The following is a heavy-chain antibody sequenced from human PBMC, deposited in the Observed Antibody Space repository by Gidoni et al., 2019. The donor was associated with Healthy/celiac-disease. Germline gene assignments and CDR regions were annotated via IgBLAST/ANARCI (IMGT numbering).Heavy chain of an antibody. J-gene: IGHJ4*02. CDR1: GFSFSSYW. Sequence: EVQLVESGGGLVQPGGSLRLSCAASGFSFSSYWMSWVRQAPGKGLEWVANIKQDGSEKYYVDSVKGRFTISRDNAKNSLYLQMNSLRAEDTAVYYCAREVDSWSGDYFDYWGQGTLVTVSS. V-gene: IGHV3-7*05. CDR2: IKQDGSEK. D-gene: IGHD6-13*01. CDR3: AREVDSWSGDYFDY.